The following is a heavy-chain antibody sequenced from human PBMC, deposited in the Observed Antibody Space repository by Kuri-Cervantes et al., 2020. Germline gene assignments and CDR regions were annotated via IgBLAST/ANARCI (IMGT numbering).Heavy chain of an antibody. CDR3: AKDKEVGGNGYRVFDY. CDR1: GFRFSTYD. Sequence: GESLKISCAASGFRFSTYDMGWVRQAPGKSPEWVSTIGLYSDTYYADSVRGRFTISRDDSKSTLYLEMNSLRAGDTALYYCAKDKEVGGNGYRVFDYWGQGTLVTVSS. CDR2: IGLYSDT. V-gene: IGHV3-23*01. D-gene: IGHD5-24*01. J-gene: IGHJ4*02.